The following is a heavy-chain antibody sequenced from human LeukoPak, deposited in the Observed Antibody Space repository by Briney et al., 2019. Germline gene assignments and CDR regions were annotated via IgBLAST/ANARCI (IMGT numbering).Heavy chain of an antibody. J-gene: IGHJ6*02. D-gene: IGHD4-23*01. V-gene: IGHV3-30*18. CDR1: GFTFSSYW. CDR2: ISYDGSNK. CDR3: AKTYGGGYYGMDV. Sequence: GSLRLSCAASGFTFSSYWMSWVRQAPGKGLEWVAVISYDGSNKYYADSVKGRFTISRDNSKNTLYLQMNSLRAEDTAVYYCAKTYGGGYYGMDVWGQGTTVTVSS.